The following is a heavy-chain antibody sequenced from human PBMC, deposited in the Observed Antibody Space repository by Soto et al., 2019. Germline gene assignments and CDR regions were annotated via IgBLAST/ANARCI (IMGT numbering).Heavy chain of an antibody. CDR1: GGSITSYY. CDR2: IYYNGNI. D-gene: IGHD3-10*01. V-gene: IGHV4-59*01. J-gene: IGHJ4*02. CDR3: ATGRVYFGSEY. Sequence: QVQLQESGPGLVKPLETLSLTCTVPGGSITSYYWSWVRQPPGKGLEWIGYIYYNGNINYNPSLKSRLTISLDTSKNQFSLRLSYVTAADTAVYDCATGRVYFGSEYWGQGTLVTVSS.